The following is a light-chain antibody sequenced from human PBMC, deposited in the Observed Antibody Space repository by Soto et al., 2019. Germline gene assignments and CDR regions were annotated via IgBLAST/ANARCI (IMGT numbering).Light chain of an antibody. Sequence: EIVLTQSPATLSLSPLETATLSFRASQTVYNYLAWYQQKPGQAPRLLIYDASNRATGIPARFSGSGSGTDFTLTISSLEPEDFAVYYCQQCYNWPQWTFGQGTKVDIK. J-gene: IGKJ1*01. CDR3: QQCYNWPQWT. V-gene: IGKV3-11*01. CDR2: DAS. CDR1: QTVYNY.